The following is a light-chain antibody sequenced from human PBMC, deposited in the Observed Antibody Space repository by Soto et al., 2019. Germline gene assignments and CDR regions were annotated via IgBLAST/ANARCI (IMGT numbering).Light chain of an antibody. CDR3: QQYHIYSGT. V-gene: IGKV3-15*01. CDR2: GAS. CDR1: QSVSSN. J-gene: IGKJ1*01. Sequence: IVMTQSPVTLSVSPGGRATLSCRASQSVSSNLAWYQQKPGQAPRLLIYGASTRATGIPARFSGSGSGTEFTLTISSLQSEDFATYYCQQYHIYSGTFGQGTKVDIK.